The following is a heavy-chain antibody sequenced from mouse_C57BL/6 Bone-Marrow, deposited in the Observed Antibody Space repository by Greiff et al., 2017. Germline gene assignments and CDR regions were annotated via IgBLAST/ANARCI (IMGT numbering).Heavy chain of an antibody. CDR2: ISDGGSYT. Sequence: EVQRVESGGGLVKPGGSLKLSCAASGFTFSSYAMSWVRQTPEKRLEWVATISDGGSYTYYPDNVKGRFTISRDTAKSTLYLHMSRLKSEDTAMYYCAGDGVAYWGQGTLVTVSA. CDR1: GFTFSSYA. CDR3: AGDGVAY. V-gene: IGHV5-4*01. J-gene: IGHJ3*01.